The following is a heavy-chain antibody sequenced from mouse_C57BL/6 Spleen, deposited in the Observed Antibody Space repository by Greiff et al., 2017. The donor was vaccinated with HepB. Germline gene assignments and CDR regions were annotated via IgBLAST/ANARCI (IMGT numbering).Heavy chain of an antibody. CDR1: GYTFTSYW. J-gene: IGHJ4*01. V-gene: IGHV1-50*01. CDR2: IDPSDSYT. D-gene: IGHD2-3*01. CDR3: ARWLLLYYAMDY. Sequence: QVQLQQPGAELVKPGASVKLSCKASGYTFTSYWMQWVKQRPGQGLEWIGEIDPSDSYTNYNQKFKGKATLTVDTSSSTAYMQLSSLTSEDSAVYYCARWLLLYYAMDYWGQGTSVTVSS.